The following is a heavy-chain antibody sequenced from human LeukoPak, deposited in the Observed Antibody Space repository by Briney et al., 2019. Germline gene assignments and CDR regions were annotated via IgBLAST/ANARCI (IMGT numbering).Heavy chain of an antibody. Sequence: SETLSLTGAVYGGSFSGYYWSWIRQPPGKGLEWIGEINHSGSTNYNPSLKSRVTISVDTSKNQFSLKLSSVTAADTAVYYCARLYLAPQNWFDPWGQGTLVTVSS. D-gene: IGHD2-8*01. V-gene: IGHV4-34*01. CDR3: ARLYLAPQNWFDP. J-gene: IGHJ5*02. CDR2: INHSGST. CDR1: GGSFSGYY.